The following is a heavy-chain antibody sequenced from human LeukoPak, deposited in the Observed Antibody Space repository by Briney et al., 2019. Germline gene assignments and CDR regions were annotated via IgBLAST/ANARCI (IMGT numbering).Heavy chain of an antibody. CDR2: ISSNGGST. Sequence: GGSLRLSCAASGFTFSSYAMHWVRQAPGKGLEYVSAISSNGGSTYYANSVKGRFTISRDNSKNTLYLQMGSLRAEDTAVYSCAKGGGASYYYYMDVWGKGTTVTVSS. J-gene: IGHJ6*03. D-gene: IGHD2-21*01. CDR3: AKGGGASYYYYMDV. CDR1: GFTFSSYA. V-gene: IGHV3-64*01.